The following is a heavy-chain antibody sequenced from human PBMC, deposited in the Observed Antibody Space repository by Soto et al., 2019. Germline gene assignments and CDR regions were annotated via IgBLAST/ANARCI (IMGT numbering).Heavy chain of an antibody. D-gene: IGHD3-3*01. CDR1: GFSLSTSGVG. J-gene: IGHJ6*04. CDR3: ARTTVWSGYYTPARDV. Sequence: QITLKESGPTLVKPTQTLTLTCTFSGFSLSTSGVGVGWIRQPPGKALEWLALIYWDDDKRYSPSLKSRLTITNDTSKNQVVLTMTNMDPVDTATYYCARTTVWSGYYTPARDVWGKGTTVTVSS. V-gene: IGHV2-5*02. CDR2: IYWDDDK.